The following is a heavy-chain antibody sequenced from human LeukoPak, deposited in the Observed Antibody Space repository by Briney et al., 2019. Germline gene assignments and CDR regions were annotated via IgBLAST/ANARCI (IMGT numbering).Heavy chain of an antibody. CDR1: GGSFSGYY. Sequence: SETLSLTCAVYGGSFSGYYWSWIRQPPGKGLEWIGEINHSGSTNYNPSLKSRVTISVDTSKNQFSLKLSSVTAADTAVYYCAREAVGAHAALDYWGQGTLVTVSS. V-gene: IGHV4-34*01. CDR3: AREAVGAHAALDY. CDR2: INHSGST. J-gene: IGHJ4*02. D-gene: IGHD1-26*01.